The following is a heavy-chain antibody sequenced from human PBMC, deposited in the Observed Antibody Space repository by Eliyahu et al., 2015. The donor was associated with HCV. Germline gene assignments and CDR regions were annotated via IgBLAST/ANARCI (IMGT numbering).Heavy chain of an antibody. CDR1: GGSXTTYY. Sequence: QVQLQESGPGLVKPSETLSLTCTVSGGSXTTYYWSWIRQPPGKGLEWIGYIHYSGSTNYNPPPKSRVTISVDTSKNQFSLNLTSVTAADTAVYYCASGGGGIAVAGTGGWFDPWGQGTLVTVSS. D-gene: IGHD6-19*01. V-gene: IGHV4-59*01. J-gene: IGHJ5*02. CDR2: IHYSGST. CDR3: ASGGGGIAVAGTGGWFDP.